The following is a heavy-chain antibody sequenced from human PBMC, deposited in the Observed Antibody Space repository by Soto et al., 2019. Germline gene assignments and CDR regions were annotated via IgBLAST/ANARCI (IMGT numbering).Heavy chain of an antibody. Sequence: PSETLSLTCTVSGGSISSSSYYWGWIRRPPGKGLEWIGSIYYSGSTYYNPSLKSRVTISVDTSKNQFSLKLSSVTAADTAVYYCATNYAYYYYYGMDVWGQGTTVTVSS. CDR1: GGSISSSSYY. CDR3: ATNYAYYYYYGMDV. CDR2: IYYSGST. D-gene: IGHD4-4*01. J-gene: IGHJ6*02. V-gene: IGHV4-39*01.